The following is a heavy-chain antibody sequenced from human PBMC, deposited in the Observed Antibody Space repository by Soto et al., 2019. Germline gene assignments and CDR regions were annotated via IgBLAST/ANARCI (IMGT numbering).Heavy chain of an antibody. CDR3: ARVVLDLEWSTSPFDY. J-gene: IGHJ4*02. D-gene: IGHD3-3*01. Sequence: QVQLVQSGAEVRKPGASVKVSCKASGYTFSTFGITWVRQAPGQGLEWMGWISAANGDAYYGEKFRDRVTLTTDTSTGTAYMELRSLRSDDTAVYSCARVVLDLEWSTSPFDYWGQGTLVTVSS. V-gene: IGHV1-18*01. CDR2: ISAANGDA. CDR1: GYTFSTFG.